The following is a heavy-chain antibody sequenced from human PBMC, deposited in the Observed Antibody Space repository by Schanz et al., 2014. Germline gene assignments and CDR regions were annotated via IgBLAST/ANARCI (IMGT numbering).Heavy chain of an antibody. J-gene: IGHJ4*02. D-gene: IGHD4-17*01. CDR3: ARVLGGDEGLDQ. CDR2: ISGSGVIT. Sequence: ESGGGLVQPGGSLRLSCATSGFTFSTYAMSWVRQAPGKGLEWVSGISGSGVITYYEDYVKGRFTISRDTSKNTLYVQMNRPRAEATALYYCARVLGGDEGLDQWGQGTLVTVSS. CDR1: GFTFSTYA. V-gene: IGHV3-23*01.